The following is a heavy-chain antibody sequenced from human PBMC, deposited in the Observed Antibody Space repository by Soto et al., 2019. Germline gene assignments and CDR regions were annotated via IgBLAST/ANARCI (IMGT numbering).Heavy chain of an antibody. V-gene: IGHV3-21*01. CDR1: GFTFSSYI. D-gene: IGHD2-21*01. CDR3: AREQKHRGMDV. J-gene: IGHJ6*02. CDR2: ISSSSVYI. Sequence: PVGSLRLSCAASGFTFSSYIMNWVRQAPRKGLEWVSSISSSSVYIYYADSVKVRFNISRDNSKNSLYLQMNSLRAEDTAVYYCAREQKHRGMDVWGQRNPVTVSS.